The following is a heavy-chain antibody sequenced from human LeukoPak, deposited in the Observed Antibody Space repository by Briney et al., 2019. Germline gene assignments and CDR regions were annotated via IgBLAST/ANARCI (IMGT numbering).Heavy chain of an antibody. CDR3: ARLPTGYPNWFDP. V-gene: IGHV4-39*01. Sequence: PSETLSLTCTVSGGSISSSSYYWGWIRQPPGKGLEWIGSIYYSGSTYYNPSLESRVTISVDTSKNQFSLKLSSVTAADTAVYYCARLPTGYPNWFDPWGQGSLVTVSS. J-gene: IGHJ5*02. CDR2: IYYSGST. D-gene: IGHD3-9*01. CDR1: GGSISSSSYY.